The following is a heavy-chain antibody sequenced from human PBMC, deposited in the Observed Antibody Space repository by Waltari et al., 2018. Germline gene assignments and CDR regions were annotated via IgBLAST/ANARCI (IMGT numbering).Heavy chain of an antibody. Sequence: EVQLVESGVGLVQPGGSLRLSCAASGFTFSSYEMNWVRQAPGKGLEWVSYISSSGSTIYYADSVKGRFTISRDNAKNSLYLQMNSLRAEDTAVYYCARELELVWAFDIWGQGTMVTVSS. V-gene: IGHV3-48*03. CDR3: ARELELVWAFDI. J-gene: IGHJ3*02. CDR1: GFTFSSYE. CDR2: ISSSGSTI. D-gene: IGHD1-7*01.